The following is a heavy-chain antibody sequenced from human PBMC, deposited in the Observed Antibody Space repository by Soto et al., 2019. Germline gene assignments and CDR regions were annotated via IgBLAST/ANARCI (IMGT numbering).Heavy chain of an antibody. CDR1: GGTFSSYA. D-gene: IGHD4-17*01. Sequence: SVKVSCKASGGTFSSYAISRVRQAPGQGLEWMGGIIPIFGTANYAQKFQGRVTITADESTSTAYMELSSLRSEDTAVYYCARDLSDYGDYGAFDIWGQGTMVTVSS. CDR2: IIPIFGTA. V-gene: IGHV1-69*13. CDR3: ARDLSDYGDYGAFDI. J-gene: IGHJ3*02.